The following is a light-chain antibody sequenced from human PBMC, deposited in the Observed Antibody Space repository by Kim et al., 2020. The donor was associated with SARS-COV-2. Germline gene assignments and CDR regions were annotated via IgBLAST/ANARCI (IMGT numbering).Light chain of an antibody. CDR2: GAS. V-gene: IGKV3-20*01. CDR1: QSVSSSY. J-gene: IGKJ1*01. Sequence: SPRERATLSCRASQSVSSSYLAWYQQKSGQAPRLLIYGASSRATGIPDRFSGSGSGTDFTLTISRLEPEDFAVYYCQQYGSSPRTFGQGTKVDIK. CDR3: QQYGSSPRT.